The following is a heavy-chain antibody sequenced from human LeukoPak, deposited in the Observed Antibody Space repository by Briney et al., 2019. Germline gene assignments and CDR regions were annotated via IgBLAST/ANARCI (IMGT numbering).Heavy chain of an antibody. Sequence: PSETLSLTCAVYGGSFSGYYWSWIRQPPGKGLEWIGEINHSGSTSCNPSLKSRVTISVDTSKNQFSLKLSSVTAADTAVYYCARAHLDSGSYQWFDPWGQGTLVTVSS. J-gene: IGHJ5*02. D-gene: IGHD1-26*01. CDR3: ARAHLDSGSYQWFDP. CDR2: INHSGST. CDR1: GGSFSGYY. V-gene: IGHV4-34*01.